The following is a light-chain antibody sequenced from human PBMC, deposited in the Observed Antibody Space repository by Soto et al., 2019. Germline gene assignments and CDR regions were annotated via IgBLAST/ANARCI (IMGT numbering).Light chain of an antibody. V-gene: IGKV3-20*01. CDR2: GAS. CDR1: QSVSSSY. J-gene: IGKJ1*01. CDR3: QQYSSAPWT. Sequence: EIVLTQSPGTLSLSPGERATLSCRASQSVSSSYLAWYQQKPGQSPRLLIYGASRTATGIPERLSGSGSGTDFTLTISRLEPEDFAVYYCQQYSSAPWTFGQGTKVEIK.